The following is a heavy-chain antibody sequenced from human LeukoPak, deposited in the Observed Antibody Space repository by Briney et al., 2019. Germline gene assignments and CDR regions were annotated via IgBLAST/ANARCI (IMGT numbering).Heavy chain of an antibody. Sequence: PGGSLRLSCAASGFTFSDYYMSWIRQAPGKGLEWVSYISSSGSTIYYADSVKGRFTISRGNAKNSLYLQMNSLRAEDTAVYYCARNGLWFGELVYYYYYMDVWGKGTTVTVSS. CDR2: ISSSGSTI. CDR1: GFTFSDYY. D-gene: IGHD3-10*01. J-gene: IGHJ6*03. V-gene: IGHV3-11*04. CDR3: ARNGLWFGELVYYYYYMDV.